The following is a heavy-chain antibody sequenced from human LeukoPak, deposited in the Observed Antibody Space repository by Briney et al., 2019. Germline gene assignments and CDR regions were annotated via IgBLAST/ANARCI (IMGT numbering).Heavy chain of an antibody. Sequence: PSETLSLTCSGSNYSISNSLYWGLLRQPPGEGLEWIGSMYRSGSNFYNPSRKSRVTISLDTSKNQFSLKLSSVTAADTAVYFCARGTYGYYMDVWGKGTTVTVSS. CDR1: NYSISNSLY. CDR3: ARGTYGYYMDV. D-gene: IGHD4-17*01. CDR2: MYRSGSN. J-gene: IGHJ6*03. V-gene: IGHV4-38-2*02.